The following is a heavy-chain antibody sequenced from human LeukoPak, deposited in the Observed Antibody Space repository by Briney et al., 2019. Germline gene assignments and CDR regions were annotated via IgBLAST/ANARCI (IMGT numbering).Heavy chain of an antibody. Sequence: PSETLSLTCTVSGGSISSSSYYWGWIRQPPGKGLEWIGYIYYSGSSNYNPSLKSRVTISVDTSKNQFSLKLNSVTAADTAVYYCARGGYGSGWYGFDYWGQGTLVTVSS. V-gene: IGHV4-61*05. CDR1: GGSISSSSYY. J-gene: IGHJ4*02. D-gene: IGHD6-19*01. CDR2: IYYSGSS. CDR3: ARGGYGSGWYGFDY.